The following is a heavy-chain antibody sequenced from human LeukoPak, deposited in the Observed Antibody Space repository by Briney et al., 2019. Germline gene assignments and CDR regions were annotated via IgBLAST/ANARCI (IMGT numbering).Heavy chain of an antibody. CDR3: ARGHYDILSTHDYYYYYMDV. D-gene: IGHD3-9*01. J-gene: IGHJ6*03. Sequence: ASVTVSCKASGYTFTSYDINWVRQAPGQGLEWMGWMNPNSSNTGYAQKFQGRVTMTRNTSISTAYMELSSLRSEDTAVYYCARGHYDILSTHDYYYYYMDVWGKGTTVTISS. CDR2: MNPNSSNT. CDR1: GYTFTSYD. V-gene: IGHV1-8*02.